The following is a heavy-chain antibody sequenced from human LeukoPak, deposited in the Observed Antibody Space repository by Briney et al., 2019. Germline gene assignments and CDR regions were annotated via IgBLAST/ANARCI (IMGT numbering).Heavy chain of an antibody. CDR2: ISSSSTI. J-gene: IGHJ4*02. CDR1: GFTFSSYS. D-gene: IGHD1-26*01. V-gene: IGHV3-48*04. CDR3: ARDPTYYLRYGYFDF. Sequence: GSLRLSCAASGFTFSSYSMNWVRQAPGKGLEWVSYISSSSTIYYADSVKGRFTISRDNAKNSLYLQMNSLRAEDTAVYYCARDPTYYLRYGYFDFWGQGILVTVSS.